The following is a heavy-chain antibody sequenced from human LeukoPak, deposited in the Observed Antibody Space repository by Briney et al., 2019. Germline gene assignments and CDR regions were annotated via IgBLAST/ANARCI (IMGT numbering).Heavy chain of an antibody. CDR2: INPSGGST. Sequence: GASVKVSCKASGYTFTGYYMHWVRQAPGQGLEWMGIINPSGGSTSYAQKFQGRVTMTRDMSTSTVYMELSSLRSEDTAVYYCAREFGELVCDYWGQGTLVTVSS. V-gene: IGHV1-46*01. CDR3: AREFGELVCDY. CDR1: GYTFTGYY. D-gene: IGHD3-10*01. J-gene: IGHJ4*02.